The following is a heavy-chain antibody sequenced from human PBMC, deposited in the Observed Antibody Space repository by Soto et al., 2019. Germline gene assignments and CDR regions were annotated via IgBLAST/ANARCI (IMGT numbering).Heavy chain of an antibody. J-gene: IGHJ3*02. CDR3: AKDRSGGWFDDAFDI. D-gene: IGHD6-19*01. CDR1: GFTFRTYA. CDR2: ISGSAGST. Sequence: EVQLLESGGGLVQPGGSLRLSCAASGFTFRTYAMRWVRQAPGKGLEWVSAISGSAGSTYYADSVRGRLTIYRDNFKNTLYLQMNSLGAEDTAIYYCAKDRSGGWFDDAFDIWGQGTVVTVSS. V-gene: IGHV3-23*01.